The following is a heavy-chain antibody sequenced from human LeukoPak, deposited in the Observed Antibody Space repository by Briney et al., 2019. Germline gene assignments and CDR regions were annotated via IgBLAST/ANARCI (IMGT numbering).Heavy chain of an antibody. V-gene: IGHV4-61*02. CDR1: GGSISSGSYY. D-gene: IGHD6-13*01. CDR2: IYTSGST. CDR3: AREGKQQLVRGFDY. Sequence: SETLSLTCTVSGGSISSGSYYWSWIRQPAGKGLEWIGRIYTSGSTNYNPSLKSRVTISVDTSKNQFSLKLSSVTAADTAVYYCAREGKQQLVRGFDYWGRGTLVTVSS. J-gene: IGHJ4*02.